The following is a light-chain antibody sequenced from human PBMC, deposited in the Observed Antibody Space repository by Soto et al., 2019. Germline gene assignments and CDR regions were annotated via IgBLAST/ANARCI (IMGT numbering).Light chain of an antibody. V-gene: IGKV1-39*01. CDR3: QQSYSTPIT. CDR1: QSINSY. J-gene: IGKJ5*01. CDR2: GAS. Sequence: DIQVTQSPSSLSASVGDRVTITCRARQSINSYLNWYQQNPGKAPKLLMYGASSLQRGIPSRFSGSGSGKAFTLTISRLQPEDFTTYYCQQSYSTPITFGQGTRLEIK.